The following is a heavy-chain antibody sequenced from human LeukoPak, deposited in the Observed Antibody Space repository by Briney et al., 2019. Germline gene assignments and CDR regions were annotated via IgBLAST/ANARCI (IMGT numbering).Heavy chain of an antibody. V-gene: IGHV1-18*01. J-gene: IGHJ6*02. Sequence: ASVKVSCKASGYTFTSYGIRWVRPAPGQGLEWMGWISAYNGNTNYAQKLQGRVTMTTDTSTSTAYMELRSLRSDDTAVYYCARDQGCSSTSCYLGYYYYYYGMDVWGQGTTVTVSS. CDR3: ARDQGCSSTSCYLGYYYYYYGMDV. CDR2: ISAYNGNT. D-gene: IGHD2-2*01. CDR1: GYTFTSYG.